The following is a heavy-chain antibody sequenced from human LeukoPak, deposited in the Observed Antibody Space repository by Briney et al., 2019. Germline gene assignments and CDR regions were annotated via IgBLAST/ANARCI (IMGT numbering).Heavy chain of an antibody. D-gene: IGHD3-10*01. CDR3: AKFKGHYGDSEYYFDY. CDR2: ITGSSDYI. CDR1: GFTFSSYS. Sequence: GGSLRLSCAASGFTFSSYSMNWVRQAPGKGLEWVSCITGSSDYIFYADSVRGRFTISRDNAKNSLYLQMNSLRAEDTAVYYCAKFKGHYGDSEYYFDYWGQGTLVTVSS. V-gene: IGHV3-21*01. J-gene: IGHJ4*02.